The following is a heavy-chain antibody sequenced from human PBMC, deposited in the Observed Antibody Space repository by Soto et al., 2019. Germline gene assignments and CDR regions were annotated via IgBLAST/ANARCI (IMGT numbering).Heavy chain of an antibody. Sequence: GASVKVSCKASGYTFTGYSMHWVRQAPGQGLEWMGWINPNSGVTRYAQKFQGRVTITADESTNTAYMELSSLRSEDTAVYYCAREGLVLVPTTVNSDYYYYAMDVWGQGTTVTVSS. CDR3: AREGLVLVPTTVNSDYYYYAMDV. CDR1: GYTFTGYS. CDR2: INPNSGVT. V-gene: IGHV1-2*02. D-gene: IGHD2-2*01. J-gene: IGHJ6*02.